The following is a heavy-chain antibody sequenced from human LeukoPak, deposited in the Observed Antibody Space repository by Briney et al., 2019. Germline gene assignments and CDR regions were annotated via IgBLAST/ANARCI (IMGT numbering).Heavy chain of an antibody. CDR1: GGSISSGSCY. CDR2: IYTSGAT. D-gene: IGHD1-14*01. CDR3: ARTGGGVGWFGTIDS. Sequence: SQTLSLTCTVSGGSISSGSCYWTWIRQPAGKGLEWIGHIYTSGATSYNPSLQSRVTISVDTSKHEFSLKLTSLTAADTAVYYCARTGGGVGWFGTIDSWGQGTLVTVSS. V-gene: IGHV4-61*09. J-gene: IGHJ4*02.